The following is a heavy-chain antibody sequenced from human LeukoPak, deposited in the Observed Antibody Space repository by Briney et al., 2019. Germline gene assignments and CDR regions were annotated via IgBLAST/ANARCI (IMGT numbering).Heavy chain of an antibody. D-gene: IGHD3-22*01. V-gene: IGHV3-23*01. J-gene: IGHJ4*02. CDR2: ISDSGGST. Sequence: GGSLRLACAASGFTFSNYAMSWVRQAPGKGLEWVSAISDSGGSTYYADSVKGRFTISRDNSKNTLYLQMNSLRAEDTAVYYCARVDTYYYDSSGYDYFDYWGQGTLVAVSS. CDR3: ARVDTYYYDSSGYDYFDY. CDR1: GFTFSNYA.